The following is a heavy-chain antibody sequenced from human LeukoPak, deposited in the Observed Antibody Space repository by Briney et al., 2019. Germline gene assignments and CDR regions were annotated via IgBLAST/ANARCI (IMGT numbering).Heavy chain of an antibody. CDR1: GFTFSDCG. CDR3: ASYLDTSGYPSGPLDY. D-gene: IGHD3-22*01. CDR2: IRFDSLNT. Sequence: PGGPLRLSCAASGFTFSDCGMHWVRQAPGKGLEWVSFIRFDSLNTYYSSSVKGRFTISRDNSKNTLYLQMNALRPDDTAVYYCASYLDTSGYPSGPLDYWGQGTLVTVSS. V-gene: IGHV3-30*02. J-gene: IGHJ4*02.